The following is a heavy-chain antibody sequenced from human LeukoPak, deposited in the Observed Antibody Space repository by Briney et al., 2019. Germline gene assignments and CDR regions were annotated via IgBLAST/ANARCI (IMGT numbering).Heavy chain of an antibody. D-gene: IGHD3-22*01. CDR2: ISYDGSNK. CDR3: ARDVSRDSSGYYPNDPFNI. Sequence: GGPLRLSCAASGFTFSSSAMHWVRQAPDKGLDWVAFISYDGSNKYYADSVKGRFTISRDNSMDTLYLQMNTLTTEDTAMYFCARDVSRDSSGYYPNDPFNIWGQGAMVTVSS. J-gene: IGHJ3*02. CDR1: GFTFSSSA. V-gene: IGHV3-30*03.